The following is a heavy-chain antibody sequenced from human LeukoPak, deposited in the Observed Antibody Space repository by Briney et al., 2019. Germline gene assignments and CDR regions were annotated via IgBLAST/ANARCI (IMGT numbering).Heavy chain of an antibody. D-gene: IGHD3-9*01. J-gene: IGHJ6*03. Sequence: GASVKVSCKASGYTFTSYGISWVRQAPGQGLEWMGWISAYNGNTNYAQKLQGRVTMTTDTSTSTAYMELRSLRSDDTAVYYCARVEVVTMFSAFYYYYYMDVWGKGTTVTISS. CDR3: ARVEVVTMFSAFYYYYYMDV. CDR2: ISAYNGNT. CDR1: GYTFTSYG. V-gene: IGHV1-18*01.